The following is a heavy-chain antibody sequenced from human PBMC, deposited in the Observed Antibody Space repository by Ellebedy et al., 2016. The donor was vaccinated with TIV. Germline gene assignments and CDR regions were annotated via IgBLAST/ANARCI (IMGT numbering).Heavy chain of an antibody. D-gene: IGHD6-13*01. J-gene: IGHJ6*02. CDR2: IHSDGST. Sequence: PGGSLRLSCVVPAFSFRSNSMTWVRQAPGEGLQWVSLIHSDGSTYYTHSVQGRFTISRDTSKSTLYLQMNNLRSEDTAVYYCASQRGPLPGADTYDYYGLDVWGQGTTVTVSS. V-gene: IGHV3-53*01. CDR1: AFSFRSNS. CDR3: ASQRGPLPGADTYDYYGLDV.